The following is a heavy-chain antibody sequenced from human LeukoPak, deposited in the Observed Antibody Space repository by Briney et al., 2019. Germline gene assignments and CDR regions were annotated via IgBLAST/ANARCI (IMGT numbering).Heavy chain of an antibody. CDR2: ISSSGSTI. D-gene: IGHD4-17*01. CDR1: GFTFSSYE. CDR3: ARDYGDYGGWYYYYGMDV. J-gene: IGHJ6*04. V-gene: IGHV3-48*03. Sequence: GGSLRLSCAASGFTFSSYEMNWVRQAPGKGLEWVSYISSSGSTIYYADSVKGRFTISRDNAKNSLYLQMNSLRAEDTAVYYCARDYGDYGGWYYYYGMDVWGKRTTVTVSS.